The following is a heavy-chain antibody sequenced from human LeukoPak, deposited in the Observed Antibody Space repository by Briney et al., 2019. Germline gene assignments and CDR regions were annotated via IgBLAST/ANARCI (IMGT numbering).Heavy chain of an antibody. J-gene: IGHJ2*01. CDR3: ARTYGSSGLGYFDL. CDR2: IYYSGST. Sequence: SETLSLTCTVSGGSISSYYWSWIRQPPGKGLEWIGYIYYSGSTNYSPSLKSRLTISVDTSKNQFSLTLSSVTAADTAVYCCARTYGSSGLGYFDLWGRGTLVTVSS. V-gene: IGHV4-59*01. D-gene: IGHD6-13*01. CDR1: GGSISSYY.